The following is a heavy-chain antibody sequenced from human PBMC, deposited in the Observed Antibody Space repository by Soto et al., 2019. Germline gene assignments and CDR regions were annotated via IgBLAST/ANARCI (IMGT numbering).Heavy chain of an antibody. Sequence: GASVKVSCKASGGTFSSYAISWVRQAPGQGLEWMGGIIPIFGTANYAQKFQGRVTITADESTTTAYMELSSLRSEDTAVYYCARDLKRYYDSSGYGYYYYGMDVWGQGTTVTV. CDR2: IIPIFGTA. CDR1: GGTFSSYA. J-gene: IGHJ6*02. V-gene: IGHV1-69*13. CDR3: ARDLKRYYDSSGYGYYYYGMDV. D-gene: IGHD3-22*01.